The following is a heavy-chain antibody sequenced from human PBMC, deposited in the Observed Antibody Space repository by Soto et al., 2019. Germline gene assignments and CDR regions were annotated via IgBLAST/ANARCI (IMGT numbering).Heavy chain of an antibody. CDR3: ARDKTGYYYGMEV. Sequence: GGSLRLSCAASGFTFSSYGMHWVRQAPGKGLEWVAVIWYDGSNKYYADSVKGRFTISRDNSKNTLYLQMNSLRAEDTAVYYCARDKTGYYYGMEVWGQGTTVTVSS. V-gene: IGHV3-33*01. D-gene: IGHD1-1*01. CDR2: IWYDGSNK. CDR1: GFTFSSYG. J-gene: IGHJ6*02.